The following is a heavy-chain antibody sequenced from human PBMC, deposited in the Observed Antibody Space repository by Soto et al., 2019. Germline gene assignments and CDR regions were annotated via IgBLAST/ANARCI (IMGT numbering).Heavy chain of an antibody. CDR3: ARVDIVATTLCYYYYYGMDV. Sequence: EVQLVESGGGLVKPGGSLRLSCAASGFTFSSYSMNWVRQAPGKGLEWVSSISSSSSYIYYADSVKGRFTISRDNAKNSLYLQMNSLRAEDTAVYYCARVDIVATTLCYYYYYGMDVWGQGTTVTVSS. J-gene: IGHJ6*02. V-gene: IGHV3-21*01. D-gene: IGHD5-12*01. CDR1: GFTFSSYS. CDR2: ISSSSSYI.